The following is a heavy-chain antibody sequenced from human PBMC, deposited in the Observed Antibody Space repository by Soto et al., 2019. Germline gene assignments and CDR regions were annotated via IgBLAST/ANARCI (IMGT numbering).Heavy chain of an antibody. CDR2: IYYSGST. V-gene: IGHV4-39*01. CDR3: ARRLPYYDFWIGFGHHDAFDI. CDR1: GGSISSSSYY. J-gene: IGHJ3*02. Sequence: QLQLQESGPGLVKPSETLSLTCTVSGGSISSSSYYWGWIRQPPGKGLEWIGSIYYSGSTYYNPSLKSRVIISVDTSKNQFSLKLSSVTAADTAVYYCARRLPYYDFWIGFGHHDAFDIWGQGTMVTVSS. D-gene: IGHD3-3*01.